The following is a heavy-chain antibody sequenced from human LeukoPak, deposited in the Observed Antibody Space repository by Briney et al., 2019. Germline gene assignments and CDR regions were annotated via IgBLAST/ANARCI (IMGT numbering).Heavy chain of an antibody. CDR1: SYSISSDYY. D-gene: IGHD3-10*01. CDR2: IYRTGST. CDR3: ARDLSITMIRGVTFD. Sequence: SETLSLTCTVSSYSISSDYYWGWIRQPPGKGLEWIGNIYRTGSTYYNPSLTSRVTISIDTSKNQFSPKLSSVTAADTAVYYCARDLSITMIRGVTFD. V-gene: IGHV4-38-2*02. J-gene: IGHJ4*01.